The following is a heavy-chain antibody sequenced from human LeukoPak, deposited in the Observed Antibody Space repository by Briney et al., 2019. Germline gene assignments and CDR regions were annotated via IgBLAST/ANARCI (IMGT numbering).Heavy chain of an antibody. D-gene: IGHD2-2*02. J-gene: IGHJ4*02. CDR1: GFIFSSNW. CDR2: LKEDGTET. Sequence: GGSLRLSCAASGFIFSSNWMSWVRLAAGKGLEWVANLKEDGTETYYVDSVKGRFTISRDNAKNTLYLQMNSLRAEDTAVYYCAKDRGPILGRSFSHFDYWGQGTLVTVSS. CDR3: AKDRGPILGRSFSHFDY. V-gene: IGHV3-7*01.